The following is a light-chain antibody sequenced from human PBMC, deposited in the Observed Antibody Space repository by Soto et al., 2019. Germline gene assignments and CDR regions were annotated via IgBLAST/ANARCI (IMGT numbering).Light chain of an antibody. V-gene: IGKV1-27*01. CDR1: QGIANY. Sequence: DIQMTQSPSSLSASVGDRVTITCRASQGIANYLAWYQHKPGKVPNLLIYAAPTLQSGVPSRFSGGGSGTDFTLTISSLQPEDVATYYCQKYNSAPRTFGQGTKVDIK. CDR3: QKYNSAPRT. CDR2: AAP. J-gene: IGKJ1*01.